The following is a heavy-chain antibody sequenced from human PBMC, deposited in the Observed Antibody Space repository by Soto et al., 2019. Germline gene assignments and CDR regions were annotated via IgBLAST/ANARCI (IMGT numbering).Heavy chain of an antibody. CDR2: ISAYNGNT. CDR3: ASHYYDFWSGLDY. CDR1: GYTFTSYG. D-gene: IGHD3-3*01. V-gene: IGHV1-18*01. Sequence: GASVKVSCKASGYTFTSYGIIWVRQAPGQGLEWMGWISAYNGNTNYAQKLQGRVTITADESTSTAYMELSSLRSEDTAVYYCASHYYDFWSGLDYWGQGTLVTVSS. J-gene: IGHJ4*02.